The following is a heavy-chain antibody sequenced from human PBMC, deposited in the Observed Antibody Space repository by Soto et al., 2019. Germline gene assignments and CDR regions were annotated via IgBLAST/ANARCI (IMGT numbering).Heavy chain of an antibody. V-gene: IGHV3-21*01. CDR3: ARVLSSFNYYYYMDV. Sequence: GGSLRLSCAASGFTFSSYSMNWVRQAPGKGLEWVSSISSSSYIYYADSVKGRFTISRDNAKNSLYLQMNSLRAEDTAVYYCARVLSSFNYYYYMDVWGKGTTVTVSS. CDR2: ISSSSYI. CDR1: GFTFSSYS. D-gene: IGHD6-13*01. J-gene: IGHJ6*03.